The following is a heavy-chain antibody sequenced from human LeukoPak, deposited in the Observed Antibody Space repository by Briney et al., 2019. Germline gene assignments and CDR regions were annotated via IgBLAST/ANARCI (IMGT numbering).Heavy chain of an antibody. V-gene: IGHV1-69*06. D-gene: IGHD3-3*01. CDR1: GDTFSNYA. Sequence: SVKVSCKASGDTFSNYAINWVRPAPGQGLEWMGRIIALFGTTNYAPTFQGRVTITADTSTSTAYKDLNSLKSGDTATYYCARDGDFVYQYKSGLDLWGQGTLVTVSS. CDR3: ARDGDFVYQYKSGLDL. J-gene: IGHJ5*02. CDR2: IIALFGTT.